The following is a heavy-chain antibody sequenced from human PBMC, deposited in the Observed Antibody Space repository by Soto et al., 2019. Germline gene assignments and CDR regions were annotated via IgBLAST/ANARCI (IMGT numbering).Heavy chain of an antibody. CDR1: GGSFSGYY. Sequence: QVQLQQWGAGLLKPSETLSLTCAVYGGSFSGYYWSWIRQPPGKGLEWIGEINHSGSTNYNPSLKSRVTISVDTSKTQFSLKLSSVTAADTAVYYCARGPGNYDFWSGRFDPWGQGTLVTVSS. D-gene: IGHD3-3*01. V-gene: IGHV4-34*01. J-gene: IGHJ5*02. CDR2: INHSGST. CDR3: ARGPGNYDFWSGRFDP.